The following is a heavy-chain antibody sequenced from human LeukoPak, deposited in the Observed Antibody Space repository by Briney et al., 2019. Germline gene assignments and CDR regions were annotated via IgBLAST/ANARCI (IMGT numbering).Heavy chain of an antibody. CDR2: IRYDGSNK. D-gene: IGHD6-13*01. V-gene: IGHV3-30*02. CDR1: GFTFSSYG. Sequence: PGGSLRLSCAASGFTFSSYGMHWVRQAPSKGLEWVAFIRYDGSNKYYADSVKGRFTISRDNSKNTLYLQMNSLRAEDTAVYYCAKDMGFSSSWYYFDYWGQGTLVTVSS. J-gene: IGHJ4*02. CDR3: AKDMGFSSSWYYFDY.